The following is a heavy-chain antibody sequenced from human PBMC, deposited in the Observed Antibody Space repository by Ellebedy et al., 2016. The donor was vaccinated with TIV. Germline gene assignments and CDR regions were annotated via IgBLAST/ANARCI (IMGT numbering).Heavy chain of an antibody. CDR3: VRDGAYGDYSPGYYGMDV. D-gene: IGHD3-22*01. J-gene: IGHJ6*02. Sequence: GESLKISCAASGFAFSSYWMSWIRQAPGKGLEWVANIKQDGGETYYGDSVKGRFTISRDNAKNSVYLRMNTLRVEDTAVYHCVRDGAYGDYSPGYYGMDVWGQGTTVIVS. V-gene: IGHV3-7*03. CDR2: IKQDGGET. CDR1: GFAFSSYW.